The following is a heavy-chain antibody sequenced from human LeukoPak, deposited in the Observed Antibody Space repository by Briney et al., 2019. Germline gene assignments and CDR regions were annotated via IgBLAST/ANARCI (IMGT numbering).Heavy chain of an antibody. J-gene: IGHJ4*02. Sequence: GGSLRLSCAASGFTFSSYWMSWVRQAPGKGLEWVANIKQDGSEKYYVDSVKGRFTISRDNAKISLYLQMNSLRAEDTAVYYCARDLSAYYSSGSYFYWGQGTLVTVSS. D-gene: IGHD3-10*01. CDR1: GFTFSSYW. CDR3: ARDLSAYYSSGSYFY. V-gene: IGHV3-7*01. CDR2: IKQDGSEK.